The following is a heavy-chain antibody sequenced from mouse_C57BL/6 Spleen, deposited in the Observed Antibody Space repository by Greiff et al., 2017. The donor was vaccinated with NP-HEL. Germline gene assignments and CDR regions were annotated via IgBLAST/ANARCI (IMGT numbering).Heavy chain of an antibody. J-gene: IGHJ4*01. CDR3: ARSRNGGYYAMDY. CDR2: INYDGSST. V-gene: IGHV5-16*01. CDR1: GFTFSDYY. Sequence: DVKLVESEGGLVQPGSSMKLSCTASGFTFSDYYMAWVRQVPEKGLEWVANINYDGSSTYYLDSLKSRFIISRDNAKNILYLQMSSLKSEDTATYYCARSRNGGYYAMDYWGQGTSVTVSS.